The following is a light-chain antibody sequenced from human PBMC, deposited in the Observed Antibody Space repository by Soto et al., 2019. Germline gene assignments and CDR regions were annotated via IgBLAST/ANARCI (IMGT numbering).Light chain of an antibody. Sequence: QSALTQPPSVSGSPGQSVTISCTGTSSYVGSYNRVSWYQQPPGTAPKLMIYDVSNRPSGVPDRFSGSKSGNAASLTITGLQAEDEADYYCSSYTSSSTYGFGTGTKVTGL. CDR2: DVS. V-gene: IGLV2-18*02. CDR1: SSYVGSYNR. CDR3: SSYTSSSTYG. J-gene: IGLJ1*01.